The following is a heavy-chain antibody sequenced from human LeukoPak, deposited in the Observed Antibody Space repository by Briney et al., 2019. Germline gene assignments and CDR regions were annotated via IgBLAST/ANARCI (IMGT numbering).Heavy chain of an antibody. Sequence: PSETLSLTCTVSGGSTSSSIYYGVWIRQPPGKGLEWIGRINYSRSTYYNPSLKSRVTISVDTSKNQFSLQLSSVTAADTAVYYCARRNDILTGHVFDYWGQGTLVTVSS. V-gene: IGHV4-39*01. CDR3: ARRNDILTGHVFDY. D-gene: IGHD3-9*01. CDR2: INYSRST. J-gene: IGHJ4*02. CDR1: GGSTSSSIYY.